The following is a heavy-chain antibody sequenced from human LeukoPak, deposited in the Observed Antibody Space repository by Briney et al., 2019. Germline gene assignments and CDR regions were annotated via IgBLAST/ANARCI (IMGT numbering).Heavy chain of an antibody. D-gene: IGHD3-3*01. J-gene: IGHJ6*02. CDR2: IIPILGIA. CDR3: ARAVSAYYDFWSGYSPPRDYYYGMDV. V-gene: IGHV1-69*04. Sequence: ASVKVSCKASGGTFSSYAISWVRRAPGQGLEWMGRIIPILGIANYAQKFQGRVTITADKSTSTAYMELSSLRSEDTAVYYCARAVSAYYDFWSGYSPPRDYYYGMDVWGQGTTVTVSS. CDR1: GGTFSSYA.